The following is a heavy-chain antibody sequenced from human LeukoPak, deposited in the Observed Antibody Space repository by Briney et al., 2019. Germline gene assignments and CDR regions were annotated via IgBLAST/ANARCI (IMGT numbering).Heavy chain of an antibody. V-gene: IGHV4-30-2*01. CDR1: GGSISSGGYS. Sequence: KTSETLSLTCTVSGGSISSGGYSWSWIRQPPGKGLEWIGYIYHSGSTYYNPSLKSRVTISVDRSKNQFSLKLSSVTAADTAVYYCARGGRQEWLAAPRHDAFDIWGQGTMVTVSS. J-gene: IGHJ3*02. D-gene: IGHD3-3*01. CDR2: IYHSGST. CDR3: ARGGRQEWLAAPRHDAFDI.